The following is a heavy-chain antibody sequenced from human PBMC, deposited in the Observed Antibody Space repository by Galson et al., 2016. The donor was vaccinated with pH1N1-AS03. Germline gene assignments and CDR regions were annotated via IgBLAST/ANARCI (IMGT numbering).Heavy chain of an antibody. CDR3: AREKINAGADYYGMDV. D-gene: IGHD1-26*01. V-gene: IGHV3-30-3*01. Sequence: SLRLSCAASGFVFTHYSMHWVRQAPGKGLEWVAVMSYEGTTTYYADSVKGRFTISRDNSKNTLYLQVNSLRAEDTAVYYCAREKINAGADYYGMDVWGQGTTVTVSS. J-gene: IGHJ6*02. CDR1: GFVFTHYS. CDR2: MSYEGTTT.